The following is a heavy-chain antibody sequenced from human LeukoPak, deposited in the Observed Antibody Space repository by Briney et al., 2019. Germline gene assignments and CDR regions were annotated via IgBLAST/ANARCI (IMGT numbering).Heavy chain of an antibody. CDR3: ARSRGSRYSGSYQD. Sequence: PGGSLRLSCAASGFTFSNSAMHWVRQAPGKGLEWVSAISGSGGNTYYADSVKGRFTISRDNSKNTLYLQMNSLKMEDTAIYYCARSRGSRYSGSYQDWGRGTLVTVSS. CDR2: ISGSGGNT. CDR1: GFTFSNSA. D-gene: IGHD1-26*01. V-gene: IGHV3-23*01. J-gene: IGHJ4*02.